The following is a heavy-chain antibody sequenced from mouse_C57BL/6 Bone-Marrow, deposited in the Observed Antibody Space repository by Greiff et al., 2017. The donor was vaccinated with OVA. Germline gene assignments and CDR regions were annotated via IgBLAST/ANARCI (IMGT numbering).Heavy chain of an antibody. V-gene: IGHV14-2*01. CDR1: GFNIKDYY. CDR2: LDPEDGET. J-gene: IGHJ1*03. CDR3: ARRRITTVSYWYFDV. D-gene: IGHD1-1*01. Sequence: EVQLQQSGAELVKPGASVKLSCTASGFNIKDYYMHWVKQRTEQGLEWIGRLDPEDGETKYAPKFQGKATITADTSSNTAYLQLSSLTSEDTAVYYGARRRITTVSYWYFDVWGTGTTVTVSS.